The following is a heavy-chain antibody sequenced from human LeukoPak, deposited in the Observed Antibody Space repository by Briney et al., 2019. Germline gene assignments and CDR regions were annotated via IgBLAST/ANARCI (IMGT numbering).Heavy chain of an antibody. CDR2: INPNSGGT. D-gene: IGHD3-9*01. Sequence: ASVKVSCKASGYTFTGYYMHWVRQAPGQGLEWMGWINPNSGGTNYAQKFQGRVTTTRDTSISTAYMELSRLRSDDTAVYYCARTNYDILTGFDYWGQGTLVTVSS. J-gene: IGHJ4*02. CDR1: GYTFTGYY. CDR3: ARTNYDILTGFDY. V-gene: IGHV1-2*02.